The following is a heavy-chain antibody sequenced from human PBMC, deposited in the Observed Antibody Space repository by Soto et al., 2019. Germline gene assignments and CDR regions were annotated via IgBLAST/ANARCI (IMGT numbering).Heavy chain of an antibody. CDR2: IYPGDSDT. D-gene: IGHD1-7*01. V-gene: IGHV5-51*01. CDR3: ARQAEQAGYNWNYVCWFDP. CDR1: GYSFTSYW. Sequence: GESLKISCKGSGYSFTSYWIGWVRQMPGKGLEWMGIIYPGDSDTRYSPSFQGQVTISADKSISTAYLQWSSLKASDTAMYYCARQAEQAGYNWNYVCWFDPWGQGTLVTVSS. J-gene: IGHJ5*02.